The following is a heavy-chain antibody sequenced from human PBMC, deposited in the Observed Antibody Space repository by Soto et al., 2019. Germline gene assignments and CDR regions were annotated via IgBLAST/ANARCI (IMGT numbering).Heavy chain of an antibody. Sequence: PGGSLRLSCAASGFTFSSYAMSWVRQAPGKGLEWVSSINAVDEYTKYADSVKGRFTISRDNPKNTVYLQMNSLRAEDTAVYYCAKNFYFDSWGQGTLVTVSS. CDR3: AKNFYFDS. V-gene: IGHV3-23*01. CDR2: INAVDEYT. J-gene: IGHJ4*02. CDR1: GFTFSSYA.